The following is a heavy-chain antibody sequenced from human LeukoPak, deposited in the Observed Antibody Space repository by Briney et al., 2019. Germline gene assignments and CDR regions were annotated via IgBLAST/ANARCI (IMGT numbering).Heavy chain of an antibody. V-gene: IGHV4-59*01. CDR1: GGSISSYY. J-gene: IGHJ4*02. D-gene: IGHD6-19*01. Sequence: SETLSLTCTVSGGSISSYYWSWIRQPPGKGLEWIGYIYYSGSTNYNPSLKSRVTISVDTSKNQFSLKLSSVTAADTAVYYCARGRGGSSGWEPDYWGQGTLVTVSS. CDR2: IYYSGST. CDR3: ARGRGGSSGWEPDY.